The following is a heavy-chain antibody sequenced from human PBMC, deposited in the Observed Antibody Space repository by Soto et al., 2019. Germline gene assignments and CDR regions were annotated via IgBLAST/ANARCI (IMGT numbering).Heavy chain of an antibody. Sequence: ASVKVSCKACGGTFSSYAISWVRQAPGQGLEWMGGIIPIFGTANYAQKFQGRVTITADKYTSTAYMELSSLRSEDTAVYYCARVSTAYCGGDCFFDYWGQGPRVTVSS. J-gene: IGHJ4*02. CDR1: GGTFSSYA. CDR3: ARVSTAYCGGDCFFDY. V-gene: IGHV1-69*06. D-gene: IGHD2-21*02. CDR2: IIPIFGTA.